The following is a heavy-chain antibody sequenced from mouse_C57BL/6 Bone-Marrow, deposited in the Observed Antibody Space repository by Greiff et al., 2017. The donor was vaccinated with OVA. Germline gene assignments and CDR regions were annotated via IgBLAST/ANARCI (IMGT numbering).Heavy chain of an antibody. CDR3: AGGNFGISFYAMDY. Sequence: EVQLQQSVAELVRPGASVKLSCTASGFNIKNTYMHWVKQRPEQGLEWIGRIDPANDNTKYAPKFQGRATMTDDTSSNTAYLQLCSLSSEDTAVYCCAGGNFGISFYAMDYWGQGTSVTVSS. CDR1: GFNIKNTY. CDR2: IDPANDNT. D-gene: IGHD1-1*01. J-gene: IGHJ4*01. V-gene: IGHV14-3*01.